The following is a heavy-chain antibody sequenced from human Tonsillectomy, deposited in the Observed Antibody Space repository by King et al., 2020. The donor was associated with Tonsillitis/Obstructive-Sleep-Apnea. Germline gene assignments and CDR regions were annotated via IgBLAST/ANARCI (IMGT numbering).Heavy chain of an antibody. CDR2: INHSGST. CDR3: ARVSGHCSSTSCYTVDY. V-gene: IGHV4-34*01. J-gene: IGHJ4*02. D-gene: IGHD2-2*02. Sequence: VQLQQWGAGLLKPSETLSLTCAVYGGSFSGYYWSWIRQPPGKGLEWIGEINHSGSTNYNPSLKSRVTISVDTSKNQFSLKLSSVTAADTAVYYCARVSGHCSSTSCYTVDYWGQGTLVTVSS. CDR1: GGSFSGYY.